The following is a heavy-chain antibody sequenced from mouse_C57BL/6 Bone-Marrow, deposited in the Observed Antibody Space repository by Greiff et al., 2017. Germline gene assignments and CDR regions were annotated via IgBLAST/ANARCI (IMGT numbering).Heavy chain of an antibody. CDR3: TTGDGYAYFDY. CDR1: GFHIKDDY. V-gene: IGHV14-4*01. J-gene: IGHJ2*01. Sequence: VQLQQSGAELVRPGASVTLSCTASGFHIKDDYMHWVKQRPEQGLEWIGWIVPENGDTEYASKFQGKATITAATSSNTAYLQRCSLTSEDTAVYDCTTGDGYAYFDYCDQGNTLTVSS. D-gene: IGHD2-3*01. CDR2: IVPENGDT.